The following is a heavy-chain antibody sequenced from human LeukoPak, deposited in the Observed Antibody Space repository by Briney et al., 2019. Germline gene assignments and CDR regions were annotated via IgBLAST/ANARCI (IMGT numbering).Heavy chain of an antibody. CDR1: GFTFSSYS. CDR3: AREKCCSSGYLADAFDI. J-gene: IGHJ3*02. V-gene: IGHV3-21*01. Sequence: PGGSLRLSCAASGFTFSSYSMNLVRQAPGKGLEWVSSISSSSSYIYYADSVKGRFTISRDNAKNSLYLQMNSLRAEDTAVYYCAREKCCSSGYLADAFDIWGQGTMVTVSS. D-gene: IGHD3-22*01. CDR2: ISSSSSYI.